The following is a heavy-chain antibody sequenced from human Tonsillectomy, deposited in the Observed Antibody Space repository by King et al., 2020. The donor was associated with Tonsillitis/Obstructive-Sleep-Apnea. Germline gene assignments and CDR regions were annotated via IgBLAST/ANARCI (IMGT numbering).Heavy chain of an antibody. D-gene: IGHD2-2*01. V-gene: IGHV1-8*01. Sequence: EQLVQSGAEVKKPGTSVKVSCKASGYTYTSYDSNWVRQATGQGLEWMGWMNTNSGNTGYAQKFQGRVTMTRNTSISTAYMELSSLRSEDTDGYYCTRRMPPERHNWFDPWGQGTLVTVSS. J-gene: IGHJ5*02. CDR3: TRRMPPERHNWFDP. CDR1: GYTYTSYD. CDR2: MNTNSGNT.